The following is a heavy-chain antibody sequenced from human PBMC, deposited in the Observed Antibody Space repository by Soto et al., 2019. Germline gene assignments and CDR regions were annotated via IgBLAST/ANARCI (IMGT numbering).Heavy chain of an antibody. CDR3: ARHIAASGTRGFDF. V-gene: IGHV4-4*02. CDR1: GGSISTNW. Sequence: QVQLQESGPGLMKPSGTLSLTCAVSGGSISTNWWSWVRQPPGKGLEWIGEIYHSGRTNYNPSLENRLTMSVDKPQNSLSLILNSVTAADTAVYYCARHIAASGTRGFDFWGQGTLVTVSS. J-gene: IGHJ4*02. D-gene: IGHD5-12*01. CDR2: IYHSGRT.